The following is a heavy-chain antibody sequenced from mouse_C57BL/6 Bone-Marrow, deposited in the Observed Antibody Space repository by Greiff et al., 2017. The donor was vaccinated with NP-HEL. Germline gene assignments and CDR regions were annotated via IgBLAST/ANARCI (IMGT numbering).Heavy chain of an antibody. Sequence: EVQLQQSGPELVKPGASVKISCKASGYTFTDYYMNWVKQSHGKSLEWIGDINPNNGGTSYNQKFKGKATLTVDKSSSTAYMELRSLTSEDSAVYYCARWDYYSNSPFAYWGQGTLVTVSA. D-gene: IGHD2-5*01. V-gene: IGHV1-26*01. CDR3: ARWDYYSNSPFAY. J-gene: IGHJ3*01. CDR1: GYTFTDYY. CDR2: INPNNGGT.